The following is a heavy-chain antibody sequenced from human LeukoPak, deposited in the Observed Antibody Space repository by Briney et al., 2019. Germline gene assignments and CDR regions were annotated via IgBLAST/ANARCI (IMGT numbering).Heavy chain of an antibody. CDR3: AKDGNLGDIVVVVAVFFDY. J-gene: IGHJ4*02. CDR2: ISSSSSYI. CDR1: GFTFSSYS. V-gene: IGHV3-21*04. Sequence: GGSLRLSCAASGFTFSSYSMNWVRQAPGKGLEWVSSISSSSSYIYYADSVKGRFTISRDNAKNSLYLQMNSLRAEDTALYYCAKDGNLGDIVVVVAVFFDYWGQGALVTVSS. D-gene: IGHD2-15*01.